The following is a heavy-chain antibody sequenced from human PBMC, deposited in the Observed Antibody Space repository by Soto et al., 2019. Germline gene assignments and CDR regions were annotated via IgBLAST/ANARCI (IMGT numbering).Heavy chain of an antibody. J-gene: IGHJ6*03. CDR1: GGSISSYY. D-gene: IGHD2-15*01. CDR3: ARLGYCSGGSCNYYYYYMDV. CDR2: IYYSGST. V-gene: IGHV4-59*08. Sequence: PSETLSLTCTVSGGSISSYYWSWIRQPPGKGLEWIGYIYYSGSTNYNPSLKSRVTISVDTSKNQFSLKLSSVTAADTAVYYCARLGYCSGGSCNYYYYYMDVWGKGTTVTVSS.